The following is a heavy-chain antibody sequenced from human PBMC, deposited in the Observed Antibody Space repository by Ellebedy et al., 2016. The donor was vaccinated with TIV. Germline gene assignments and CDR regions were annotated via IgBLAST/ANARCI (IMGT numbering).Heavy chain of an antibody. Sequence: GGSLRLXXAGSGFTFSTYSMNWVRQPPGKGPEWVSAISAIGGTKSYADSVKGRFTISRDNADNTLYLQMNGLRAEDTAVYYCARELAGVGLWTDVWGKGTTVSVPS. V-gene: IGHV3-21*01. J-gene: IGHJ6*04. CDR3: ARELAGVGLWTDV. CDR2: ISAIGGTK. D-gene: IGHD3-10*01. CDR1: GFTFSTYS.